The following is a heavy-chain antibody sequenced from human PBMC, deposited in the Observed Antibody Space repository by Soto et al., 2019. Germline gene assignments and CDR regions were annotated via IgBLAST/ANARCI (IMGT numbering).Heavy chain of an antibody. Sequence: SETLSLTCTVSGGSISSGDYYWSWIRQPPGKGLEWIGYIYYSGSTYYNPSLKSRVTISVDTSKNQFSLKLSSVTAADTAVYYCARVRDYYDSSGYYYDYWGQGALVTVSS. D-gene: IGHD3-22*01. CDR1: GGSISSGDYY. CDR2: IYYSGST. J-gene: IGHJ4*02. V-gene: IGHV4-30-4*01. CDR3: ARVRDYYDSSGYYYDY.